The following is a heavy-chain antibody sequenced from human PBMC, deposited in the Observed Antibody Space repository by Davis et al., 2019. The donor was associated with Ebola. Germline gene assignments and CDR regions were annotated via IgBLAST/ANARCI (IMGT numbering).Heavy chain of an antibody. V-gene: IGHV4-34*06. CDR1: GGSFSGYY. CDR2: INHSGST. D-gene: IGHD5-24*01. Sequence: SETLSLTCAVYGGSFSGYYWSWIRQPPGKGLEWIGEINHSGSTNYNPSLKSRVTISVDTSKNQFSLKLASVTATDTAVYYCAGGYNLNFWGQGVLVTVSS. CDR3: AGGYNLNF. J-gene: IGHJ4*02.